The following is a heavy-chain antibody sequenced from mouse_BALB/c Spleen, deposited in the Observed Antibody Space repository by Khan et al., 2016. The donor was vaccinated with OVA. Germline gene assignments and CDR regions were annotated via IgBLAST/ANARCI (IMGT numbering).Heavy chain of an antibody. V-gene: IGHV3-8*02. D-gene: IGHD2-14*01. Sequence: EVQLKESGPSLVKPSQTLSLTCSVTGDSITTGYLNWIRKFPGNKLEYMGYIIYTGYTYYNPSLKSRISITRHTSNNQYYLQLNSVTDEDTATYYCARSTYRYAFVYWGQGTLVTVSA. CDR2: IIYTGYT. CDR3: ARSTYRYAFVY. CDR1: GDSITTGY. J-gene: IGHJ3*01.